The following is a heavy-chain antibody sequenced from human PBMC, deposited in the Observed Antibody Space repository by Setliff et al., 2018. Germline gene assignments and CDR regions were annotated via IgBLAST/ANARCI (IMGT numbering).Heavy chain of an antibody. J-gene: IGHJ2*01. D-gene: IGHD5-12*01. Sequence: SETLSLTCTVSGGSISNSTFYWGWIRQPPVKGLEWIGSINYYGSIFDDGTTYSTYYNPSLKSRATISIDTSKSQFSLKLSSMTAADAALYYCARNPDFLQYSFDLWGRGTLVTVSS. CDR2: INYYGSIFDDGTTYST. CDR1: GGSISNSTFY. CDR3: ARNPDFLQYSFDL. V-gene: IGHV4-39*07.